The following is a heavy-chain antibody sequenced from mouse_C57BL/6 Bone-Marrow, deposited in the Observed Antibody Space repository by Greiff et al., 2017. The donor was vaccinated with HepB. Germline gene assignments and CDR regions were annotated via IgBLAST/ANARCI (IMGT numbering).Heavy chain of an antibody. V-gene: IGHV1-15*01. CDR3: TRWDGYGPDY. CDR2: IDPETGGT. Sequence: QVQLQQSGAELVRPGASVTLSCKASGYTFTDYEMHWVKQTPVHGLEWIGAIDPETGGTAYNQKFKGKAILTADKSSSTAYMELRSLTSEDSAVYCCTRWDGYGPDYWGQGTTLTVSS. D-gene: IGHD2-2*01. J-gene: IGHJ2*01. CDR1: GYTFTDYE.